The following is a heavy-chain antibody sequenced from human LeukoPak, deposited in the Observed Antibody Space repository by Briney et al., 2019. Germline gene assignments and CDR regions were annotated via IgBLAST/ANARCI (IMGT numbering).Heavy chain of an antibody. V-gene: IGHV4-4*07. D-gene: IGHD6-19*01. CDR2: VYTSGTT. Sequence: SETLSLTCTVSGGSISGYYWNWIRQPAGKGLEWIGRVYTSGTTNYSPSLKSRITTSVDTSKNQFSLRLISVTAADTAVYYCARSTGWSSDLFDYWGQGTLVTVSS. CDR3: ARSTGWSSDLFDY. J-gene: IGHJ4*02. CDR1: GGSISGYY.